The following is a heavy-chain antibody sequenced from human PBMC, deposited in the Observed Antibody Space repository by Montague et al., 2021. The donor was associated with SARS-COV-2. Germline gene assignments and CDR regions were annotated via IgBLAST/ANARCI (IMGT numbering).Heavy chain of an antibody. D-gene: IGHD3-10*01. Sequence: SLRLSCAAAGLTVRTNYMSWVRQAPGKRLGWVSLIFRGGARYYADSVKGRFTISRDDSQNTLYLQMNSLRDEDTAVYYCAREAGGDRGILGPLLYHGLDVWGQGTTVIVAS. CDR2: IFRGGAR. CDR1: GLTVRTNY. CDR3: AREAGGDRGILGPLLYHGLDV. V-gene: IGHV3-66*02. J-gene: IGHJ6*02.